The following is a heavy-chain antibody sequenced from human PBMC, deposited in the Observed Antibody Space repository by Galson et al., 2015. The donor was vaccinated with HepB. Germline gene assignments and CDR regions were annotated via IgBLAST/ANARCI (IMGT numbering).Heavy chain of an antibody. CDR2: ISSSSSYI. CDR3: ARKNYDSSGYLPDY. CDR1: GFTLSSYS. J-gene: IGHJ4*02. Sequence: SLRLSCAASGFTLSSYSMNWVRQAPGKGLEWVSSISSSSSYIYYADSVKGRFTISRDNAKDSLYLQMNSLRAEDTAVYYCARKNYDSSGYLPDYWGQGTLVTVSS. V-gene: IGHV3-21*01. D-gene: IGHD3-22*01.